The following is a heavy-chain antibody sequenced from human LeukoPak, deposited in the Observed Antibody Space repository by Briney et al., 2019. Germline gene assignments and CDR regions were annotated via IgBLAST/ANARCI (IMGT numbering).Heavy chain of an antibody. CDR3: ARGGWYSHL. Sequence: SETLSLTCTVSGGSISSSSYYWGRIRQPPGQGLKWIGYIYYSGSTYNPSLKSRVTISVDTSKNQFYLKLSSVTGADTAVYYCARGGWYSHLWGQGALVTVSS. CDR1: GGSISSSSYY. CDR2: IYYSGST. V-gene: IGHV4-61*05. D-gene: IGHD6-19*01. J-gene: IGHJ5*02.